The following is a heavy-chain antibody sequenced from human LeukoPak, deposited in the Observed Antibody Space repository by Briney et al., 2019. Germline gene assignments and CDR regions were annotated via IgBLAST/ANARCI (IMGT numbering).Heavy chain of an antibody. CDR3: TRESGAFSPFGF. CDR1: GGSITTTNW. CDR2: VHLSGAT. V-gene: IGHV4-4*02. Sequence: SGTLSLTCAVSGGSITTTNWWSWVRQPPGKGLEWIGEVHLSGATNYNPSLESRVSMSIDKSKNHLSLEVTSMTAADTAIYYCTRESGAFSPFGFWGQGTLLTVSS. D-gene: IGHD1-26*01. J-gene: IGHJ4*02.